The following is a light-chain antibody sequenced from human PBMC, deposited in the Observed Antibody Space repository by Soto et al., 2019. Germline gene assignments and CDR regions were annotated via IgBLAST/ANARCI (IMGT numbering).Light chain of an antibody. CDR2: YAS. CDR3: QQYSNWPPT. J-gene: IGKJ3*01. CDR1: ESVHSN. Sequence: EVVMTQSPSTLSVSPGERVTLSCRASESVHSNLAWYHQKPGQGPSLLIYYASTMDTGVPDRFTGSGSGTEFTLTISSLQSEDFGSYHCQQYSNWPPTFGPGTKVEIK. V-gene: IGKV3-15*01.